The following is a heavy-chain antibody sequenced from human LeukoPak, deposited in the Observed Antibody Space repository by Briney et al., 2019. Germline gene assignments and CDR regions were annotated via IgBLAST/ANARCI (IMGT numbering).Heavy chain of an antibody. D-gene: IGHD1-1*01. CDR3: ARKPTTDAFDI. V-gene: IGHV1-69*05. CDR2: IIPIFGTA. CDR1: GGTFSSYG. J-gene: IGHJ3*02. Sequence: GASVKVSCKASGGTFSSYGISWVLQAPGQGLEWMGGIIPIFGTANYAQKFQGRVTITTDESTSTAYMELSSLRSEDTAVYYCARKPTTDAFDIWGQGTMVTVSS.